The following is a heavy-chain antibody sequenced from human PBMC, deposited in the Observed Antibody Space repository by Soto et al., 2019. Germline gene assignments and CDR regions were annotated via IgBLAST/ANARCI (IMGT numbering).Heavy chain of an antibody. Sequence: QVQLVQSGAEVKKPGSSVKVSCKASGGTFSSYTISWVRQAPGQGLEWMGRIIPILGIANYAKKFQGRVTITADKSTSTAYMELSSLRSEDTAVSYCAREDSYGPPYWGQGTLVTVSS. J-gene: IGHJ4*02. CDR2: IIPILGIA. D-gene: IGHD5-18*01. CDR1: GGTFSSYT. CDR3: AREDSYGPPY. V-gene: IGHV1-69*08.